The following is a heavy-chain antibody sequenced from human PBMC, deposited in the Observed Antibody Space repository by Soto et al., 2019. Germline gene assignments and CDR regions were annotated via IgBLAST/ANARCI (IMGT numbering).Heavy chain of an antibody. V-gene: IGHV4-59*01. Sequence: LGTLSLTCTVSGGSISSYYWSWVRQPPGKGLEGIGYIYYSGSTNYNPSLKSRVTISVDTSKNHFSLKLSSVTAADTAVYYCARRGSGSYYTALQAGNWFDPWGKGTLVTVSS. D-gene: IGHD3-10*01. J-gene: IGHJ5*02. CDR3: ARRGSGSYYTALQAGNWFDP. CDR1: GGSISSYY. CDR2: IYYSGST.